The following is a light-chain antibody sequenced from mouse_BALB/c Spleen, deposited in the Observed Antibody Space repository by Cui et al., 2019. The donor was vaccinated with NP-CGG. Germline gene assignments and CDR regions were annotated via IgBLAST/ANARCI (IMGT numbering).Light chain of an antibody. CDR2: GTN. V-gene: IGLV1*01. J-gene: IGLJ1*01. Sequence: QAVLTQESALTTSPGETVTLTCRSSTGAVTTRTSSNWFHATPDPFFTALIGGTNNRIPGVPARFSGSLIGDKAALTITGAQTEDEAIYFCALWYSNHWVFGGGTKLTVL. CDR1: TGAVTTRTS. CDR3: ALWYSNHWV.